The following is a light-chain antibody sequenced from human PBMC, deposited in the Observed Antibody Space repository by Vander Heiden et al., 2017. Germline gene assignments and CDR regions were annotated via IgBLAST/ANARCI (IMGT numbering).Light chain of an antibody. CDR3: QQYNNWPLT. CDR1: QSVTSN. J-gene: IGKJ1*01. Sequence: EVVMTQSPATLSVPPGEGATLSCRASQSVTSNLAWYQQKPGQAPRLLIYGASTRATGIPARFSGSGSGTKFTLTISSLQSEDFAIYYCQQYNNWPLTFGQGTKVEIK. CDR2: GAS. V-gene: IGKV3-15*01.